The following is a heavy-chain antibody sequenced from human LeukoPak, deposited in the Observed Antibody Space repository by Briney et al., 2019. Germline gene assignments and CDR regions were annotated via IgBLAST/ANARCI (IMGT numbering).Heavy chain of an antibody. Sequence: PGGSLRLSCAASGFTFSSHSMNWVRQAPGKGLEWVSSISPSGNYIYYADSEEGRFTISRDNAKNSLYLQMNSLRAEDTAVYYCARDLSSSTSCYSYWGQGTLVTVSS. CDR2: ISPSGNYI. D-gene: IGHD2-2*01. J-gene: IGHJ4*02. V-gene: IGHV3-21*01. CDR1: GFTFSSHS. CDR3: ARDLSSSTSCYSY.